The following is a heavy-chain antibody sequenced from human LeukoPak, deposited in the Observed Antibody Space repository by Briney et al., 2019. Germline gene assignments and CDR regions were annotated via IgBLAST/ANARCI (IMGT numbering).Heavy chain of an antibody. CDR3: ARPGYCRGGSCLGCFDP. J-gene: IGHJ5*02. Sequence: PGGSLRLSCAASGFTFSTYSMNWVRQAPAKGLELLSYISSDSNTIYYADSVKGRFTISRDNTENSLYLQMNSLRAEETAVYYCARPGYCRGGSCLGCFDPWGQGTLVTVSS. CDR1: GFTFSTYS. V-gene: IGHV3-48*01. CDR2: ISSDSNTI. D-gene: IGHD2-15*01.